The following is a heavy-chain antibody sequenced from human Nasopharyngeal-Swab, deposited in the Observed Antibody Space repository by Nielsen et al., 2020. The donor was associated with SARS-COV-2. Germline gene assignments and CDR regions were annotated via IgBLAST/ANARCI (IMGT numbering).Heavy chain of an antibody. J-gene: IGHJ4*02. Sequence: GVLKISCAASGFTFSSYSMNWVRQAPGKGLEWVSSISSTGSYIYYADSVKGRFTISRDNAKNSLYLQMNSLRAEDTAVYYCARGDDSSGYPYSHDYWGQGTLVTVSS. CDR3: ARGDDSSGYPYSHDY. CDR1: GFTFSSYS. D-gene: IGHD3-22*01. CDR2: ISSTGSYI. V-gene: IGHV3-21*01.